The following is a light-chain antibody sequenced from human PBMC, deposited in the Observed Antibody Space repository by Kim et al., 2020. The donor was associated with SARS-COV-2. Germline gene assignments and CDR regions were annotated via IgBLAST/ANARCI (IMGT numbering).Light chain of an antibody. J-gene: IGLJ3*02. CDR2: RTS. Sequence: TVTPSCDYRNGAVTSGTYPKWFQQTPGQAPRSLISRTSNRLSWTPARFSVSLLGGRAALTLTVVQPWDEAEYYCLIYNGGGIWVFGGGTQMTVL. CDR1: NGAVTSGTY. CDR3: LIYNGGGIWV. V-gene: IGLV7-43*01.